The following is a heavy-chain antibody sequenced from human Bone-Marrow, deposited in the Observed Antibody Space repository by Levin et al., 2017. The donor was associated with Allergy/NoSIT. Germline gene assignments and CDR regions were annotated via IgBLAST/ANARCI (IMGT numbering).Heavy chain of an antibody. J-gene: IGHJ3*02. D-gene: IGHD2-21*02. V-gene: IGHV4-39*01. CDR3: ARVTGDWNAFDI. CDR2: IFYSGSS. Sequence: SQTLSLPCTLSGGSISSTSHYWGWIRQPPEKGLEWIGSIFYSGSSYYNPSLKSRVTISVDTSKNQFSLKLSSVTAADTAVYYCARVTGDWNAFDIWGQGTMVTVSS. CDR1: GGSISSTSHY.